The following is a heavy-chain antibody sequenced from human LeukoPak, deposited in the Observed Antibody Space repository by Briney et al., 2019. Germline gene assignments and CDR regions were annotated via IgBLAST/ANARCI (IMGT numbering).Heavy chain of an antibody. CDR3: AIIATDMRFDY. Sequence: SVKVSCKASGGTFISYAISWVRQAPGQGLEWMGGIIPIFGTANYAQKFQGRVTITTDESTSTAYMELSSLRSEDTAVYYCAIIATDMRFDYWGQGTLVTVSS. CDR2: IIPIFGTA. D-gene: IGHD2/OR15-2a*01. CDR1: GGTFISYA. J-gene: IGHJ4*02. V-gene: IGHV1-69*05.